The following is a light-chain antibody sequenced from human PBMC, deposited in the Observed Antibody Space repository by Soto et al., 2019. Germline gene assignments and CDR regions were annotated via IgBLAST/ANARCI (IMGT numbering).Light chain of an antibody. Sequence: HLIKTPTTLSESVGDGVTATCLCRQTSSTSLTWYQQKPGKAPKLLIYAASSLQSGVPSTFSGSGSGTDFTLTISSLQPEDFTTYYCQLCDSTSCTFGHGTKVDIK. J-gene: IGKJ1*01. CDR3: QLCDSTSCT. V-gene: IGKV1-39*01. CDR1: QTSSTS. CDR2: AAS.